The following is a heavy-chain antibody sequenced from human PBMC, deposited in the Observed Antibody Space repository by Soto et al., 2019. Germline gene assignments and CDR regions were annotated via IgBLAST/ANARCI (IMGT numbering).Heavy chain of an antibody. J-gene: IGHJ6*02. CDR1: EFPFSNYA. CDR2: ISYGGGTT. D-gene: IGHD6-6*01. Sequence: SLRLSCAASEFPFSNYAMSWVRQAPGKGLEWVSAISYGGGTTYYADSVKGRFTISRDNSKNTLYLQMNSLRAEDTAVYYCARYEYSSSSGMDVWGQGTTVTVSS. CDR3: ARYEYSSSSGMDV. V-gene: IGHV3-23*01.